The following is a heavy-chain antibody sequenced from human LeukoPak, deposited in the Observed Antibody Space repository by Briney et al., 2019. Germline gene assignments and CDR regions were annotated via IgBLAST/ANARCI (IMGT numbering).Heavy chain of an antibody. CDR1: GYTFTGYY. Sequence: ASVKVSCKASGYTFTGYYMHWVRQAPGQGLEWMGWINPNSGGTNYAQKFQGRVTMTEDTSTDTAYMELSSLRSEDTAVYYCATMYSGSYRYYYYYMDVWGKGTTVTISS. CDR2: INPNSGGT. J-gene: IGHJ6*03. V-gene: IGHV1-2*02. D-gene: IGHD1-26*01. CDR3: ATMYSGSYRYYYYYMDV.